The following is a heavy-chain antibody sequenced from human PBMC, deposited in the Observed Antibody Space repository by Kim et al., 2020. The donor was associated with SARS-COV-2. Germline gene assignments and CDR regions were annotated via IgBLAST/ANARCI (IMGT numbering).Heavy chain of an antibody. D-gene: IGHD6-13*01. CDR3: AKGDSSSWDYYYYYGMDV. Sequence: GGSLRLSCAASGFTFDDYAMHWVRQAPGKGLEWVSLISGDGGSTYYADSVKGRFTISRDNSKNSLYLQMNSLRTEDTALYYCAKGDSSSWDYYYYYGMDVWGQGTTVTVSS. J-gene: IGHJ6*02. CDR1: GFTFDDYA. CDR2: ISGDGGST. V-gene: IGHV3-43*02.